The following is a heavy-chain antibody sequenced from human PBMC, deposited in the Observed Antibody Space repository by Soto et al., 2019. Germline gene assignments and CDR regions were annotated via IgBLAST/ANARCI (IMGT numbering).Heavy chain of an antibody. Sequence: QVQLVQSGAEVKKRGASVKVSCKACGCTFTSYDINWVRQATGQGLEWMGWMNPNSGNTGYAQKFQGRVTMTRNTSISTAYMELSSLRSEDTAVYYCARAREYYYGMDVWGQGTTVTVSS. CDR2: MNPNSGNT. CDR1: GCTFTSYD. J-gene: IGHJ6*02. V-gene: IGHV1-8*01. CDR3: ARAREYYYGMDV.